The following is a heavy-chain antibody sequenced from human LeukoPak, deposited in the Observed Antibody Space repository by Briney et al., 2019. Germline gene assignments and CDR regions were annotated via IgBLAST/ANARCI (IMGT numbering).Heavy chain of an antibody. D-gene: IGHD2-15*01. V-gene: IGHV3-21*05. CDR2: ISSSSSYT. CDR1: GFTFSSYS. CDR3: ASGDIPH. J-gene: IGHJ4*02. Sequence: PGGSLRLSCAASGFTFSSYSMNWVRQAPGKGLEWVSYISSSSSYTNYADSVKGRFTISRDNAKNSLYLQMNSLRAEDTAVYYCASGDIPHWGQGTLVTVSS.